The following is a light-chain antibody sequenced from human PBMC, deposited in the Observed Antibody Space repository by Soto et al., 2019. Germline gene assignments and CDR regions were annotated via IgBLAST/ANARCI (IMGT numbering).Light chain of an antibody. CDR1: QSVSSY. J-gene: IGKJ3*01. CDR2: GAS. CDR3: QQRSNWPSIT. V-gene: IGKV3-11*01. Sequence: DIVLTQSPATLSLSPGERATLSCRASQSVSSYLAWYQQKPGQAPRLLIYGASNRASGVPARFSGSGSGTDFTLTISSLEPGDFAVYYCQQRSNWPSITFGPGTRVDI.